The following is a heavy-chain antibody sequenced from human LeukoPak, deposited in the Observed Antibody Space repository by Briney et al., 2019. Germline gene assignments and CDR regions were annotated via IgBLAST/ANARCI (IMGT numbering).Heavy chain of an antibody. V-gene: IGHV3-30*03. CDR1: GFTFSSYG. CDR2: ISYDGSIK. Sequence: GGSLRLSCAASGFTFSSYGMHWVRQAPGKGLEWVAVISYDGSIKYYADSVKGRFTISRDNSKNTLYLQMNSLRVEDTAVYYCARDRWDTSGYCLDYWGQGTLVTVSS. J-gene: IGHJ4*02. D-gene: IGHD3-22*01. CDR3: ARDRWDTSGYCLDY.